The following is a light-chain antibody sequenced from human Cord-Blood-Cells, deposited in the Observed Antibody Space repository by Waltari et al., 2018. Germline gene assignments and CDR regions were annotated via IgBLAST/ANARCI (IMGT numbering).Light chain of an antibody. V-gene: IGKV2-28*01. J-gene: IGKJ2*01. CDR3: MQALQTRYT. CDR2: LGS. CDR1: QSLLHSNGYNY. Sequence: DIVMTQSPLSLPVTPGEPASISCGSSQSLLHSNGYNYLDWYLQKPGQSPQLLIYLGSNRAAGVADRISGSGSGTDFTLKISRVEAEDVGVYYCMQALQTRYTFGQGTKLEIK.